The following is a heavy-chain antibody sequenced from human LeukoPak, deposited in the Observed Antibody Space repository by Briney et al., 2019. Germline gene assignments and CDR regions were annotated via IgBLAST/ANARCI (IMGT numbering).Heavy chain of an antibody. J-gene: IGHJ3*02. CDR2: INSDGSST. CDR3: ARVEMATIRNAFDI. D-gene: IGHD5-24*01. V-gene: IGHV3-74*01. CDR1: GFTFSSYW. Sequence: GGSLRLSCAASGFTFSSYWMHWVRHAPGKGLVWVSRINSDGSSTIYADSVKGRFTISRDNAKNTLYLQMNSLRAEDTAVYYCARVEMATIRNAFDIWGQGTMVTVSS.